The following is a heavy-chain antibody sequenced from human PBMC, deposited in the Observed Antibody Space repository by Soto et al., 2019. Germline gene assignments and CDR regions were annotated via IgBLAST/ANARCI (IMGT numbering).Heavy chain of an antibody. CDR3: PRAGPTSFDY. CDR2: ISTSSSTI. CDR1: GFTFSSYS. D-gene: IGHD1-26*01. J-gene: IGHJ4*02. V-gene: IGHV3-48*02. Sequence: GGFLRLSCAASGFTFSSYSMNWVRQAPGKGLEWVSYISTSSSTIYYTDSVKGRFTLSRDNAKNSLYLQMNSLRDEDTDVYYCPRAGPTSFDYWGQGTLVTVSS.